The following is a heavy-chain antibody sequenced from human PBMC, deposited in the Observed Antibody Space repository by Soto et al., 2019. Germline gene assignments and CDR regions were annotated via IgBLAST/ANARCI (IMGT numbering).Heavy chain of an antibody. Sequence: EVQLLESGGGLVQPGGSLRLSCAASGFSFTNFAMSWVRQAPGKGQEWVAGIGASGDITWYADSVKGGLSISRDNSKNTLYLQLNSLRFEDTAVYYCAKDDFTDRGDDYFDYWGPGTLVTVSS. CDR2: IGASGDIT. V-gene: IGHV3-23*01. D-gene: IGHD2-21*02. J-gene: IGHJ4*02. CDR1: GFSFTNFA. CDR3: AKDDFTDRGDDYFDY.